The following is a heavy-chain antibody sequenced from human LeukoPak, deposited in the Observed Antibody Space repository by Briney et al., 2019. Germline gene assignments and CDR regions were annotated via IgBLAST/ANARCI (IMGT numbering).Heavy chain of an antibody. J-gene: IGHJ4*02. D-gene: IGHD4-17*01. CDR3: ARATVTTEGDYFDY. CDR2: ISHGGCT. V-gene: IGHV4-38-2*02. Sequence: PSETLSLTCTVSGYSISSGYFWGWIRQPPGKGLEWIGTISHGGCTYYNPSLKSRVTISVDTSKNQFSLNLSSVTAADTAVFYCARATVTTEGDYFDYWGQGTLVTVSS. CDR1: GYSISSGYF.